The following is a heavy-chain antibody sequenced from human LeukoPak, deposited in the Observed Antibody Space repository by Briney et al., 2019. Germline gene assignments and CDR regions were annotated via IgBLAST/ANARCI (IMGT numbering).Heavy chain of an antibody. CDR1: GGSISSYY. CDR3: AREVAVAGLDV. V-gene: IGHV4-59*01. CDR2: IYYSGST. D-gene: IGHD6-19*01. Sequence: PSETLSLTCTVSGGSISSYYWSWIRQPPGKGLEWIGYIYYSGSTNYNPSLKSRVTISVDTSKNQFSLKLSSVTAADTAVYYCAREVAVAGLDVWGQGTTVTVSS. J-gene: IGHJ6*02.